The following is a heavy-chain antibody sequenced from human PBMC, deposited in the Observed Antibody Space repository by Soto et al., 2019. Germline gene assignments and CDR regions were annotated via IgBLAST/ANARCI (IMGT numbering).Heavy chain of an antibody. J-gene: IGHJ6*02. CDR1: GFTFSSYA. CDR3: AKDRVRGCSGGSCWRGYYYYGMGV. CDR2: ISGSGGST. Sequence: TGGSLRLSCAASGFTFSSYAMSWVRQAPGKGLEWVSAISGSGGSTYYADSVKGRFTISRDNSKNTLYLQMNSLRAEDTAVYYCAKDRVRGCSGGSCWRGYYYYGMGVWGQGTTVTVSS. V-gene: IGHV3-23*01. D-gene: IGHD2-15*01.